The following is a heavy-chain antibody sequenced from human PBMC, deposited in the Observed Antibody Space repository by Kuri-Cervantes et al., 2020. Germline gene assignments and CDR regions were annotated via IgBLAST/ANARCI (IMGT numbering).Heavy chain of an antibody. V-gene: IGHV3-30*03. D-gene: IGHD5-18*01. CDR3: ARDRVGGYSYGPAPY. CDR2: ILSDGSNK. Sequence: GESLKISCVASGFTFNIFGMGWVRRAPGKGLEWVAVILSDGSNKYYTDSVKGRFTISRDNSKNTLYLQMNSLRVEDTAVYYCARDRVGGYSYGPAPYWGQGTLVTVSS. CDR1: GFTFNIFG. J-gene: IGHJ4*02.